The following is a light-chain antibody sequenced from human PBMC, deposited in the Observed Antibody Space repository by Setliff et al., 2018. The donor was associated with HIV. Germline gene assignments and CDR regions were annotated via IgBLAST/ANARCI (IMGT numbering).Light chain of an antibody. J-gene: IGLJ1*01. V-gene: IGLV2-14*03. Sequence: ALTQPASVTGAPGQSITISCTGTSNDIGRFNYVSWYKQFPGKGPTLVIFDVNQRPSGVSNRFSGSKSGNIASLIISGLQAEDEADYFCCSYSRGSTYVFGTGTKVTV. CDR2: DVN. CDR1: SNDIGRFNY. CDR3: CSYSRGSTYV.